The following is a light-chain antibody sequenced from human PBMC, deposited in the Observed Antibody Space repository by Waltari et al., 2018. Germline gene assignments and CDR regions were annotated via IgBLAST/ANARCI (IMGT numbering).Light chain of an antibody. J-gene: IGKJ2*01. V-gene: IGKV3-20*01. CDR1: QSLTKRY. Sequence: VLTQSPGTLSLSPGERATPSCRASQSLTKRYLAGYQQKPGQATRLLNDGASSAAAGDPDRFSCSGSGKDFSLTSSRLGPEDSAVDYCQQYGSSVLYTFGQGTKLEIK. CDR3: QQYGSSVLYT. CDR2: GAS.